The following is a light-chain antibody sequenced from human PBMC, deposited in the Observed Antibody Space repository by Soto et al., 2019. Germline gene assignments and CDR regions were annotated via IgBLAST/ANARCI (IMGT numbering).Light chain of an antibody. CDR2: TVS. J-gene: IGKJ2*01. CDR3: MQRIDFPHT. V-gene: IGKV2-40*01. CDR1: QSLLDSDDGNTY. Sequence: DIVVTQTPLSLPVTPGEPASISCRSSQSLLDSDDGNTYLDWYLQKPGQSPQLLIYTVSYRASGVPDRFSGSGSGTDFTLKISRVEAEDVGVYYCMQRIDFPHTFGQGTKVDTK.